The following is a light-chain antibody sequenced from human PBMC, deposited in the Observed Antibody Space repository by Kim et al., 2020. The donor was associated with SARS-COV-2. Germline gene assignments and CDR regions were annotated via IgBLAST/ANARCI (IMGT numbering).Light chain of an antibody. CDR1: QSVSSN. CDR2: GAS. J-gene: IGKJ1*01. CDR3: QQYNNWPRGT. Sequence: SPGERATLSCGASQSVSSNLAWYQLKPGQPPRVLIYGASSRATGIPARFSGSGSGTEFTLTISSLQSEDFAVYYCQQYNNWPRGTFGQGTKVDIK. V-gene: IGKV3-15*01.